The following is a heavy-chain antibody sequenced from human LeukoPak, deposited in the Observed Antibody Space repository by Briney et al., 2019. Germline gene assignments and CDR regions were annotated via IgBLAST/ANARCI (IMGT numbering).Heavy chain of an antibody. J-gene: IGHJ4*02. D-gene: IGHD3-22*01. Sequence: AAPRTSSSASGITFSSCAIWRGRRAPGEGGLWGLGISGSGGSTYYADSVKGRFTISRDNSKNTLYVQMNTLRAEDTAVHYCAKDRGRYYDSSGYYDYWGQGTLVTVSS. V-gene: IGHV3-23*01. CDR1: GITFSSCA. CDR3: AKDRGRYYDSSGYYDY. CDR2: ISGSGGST.